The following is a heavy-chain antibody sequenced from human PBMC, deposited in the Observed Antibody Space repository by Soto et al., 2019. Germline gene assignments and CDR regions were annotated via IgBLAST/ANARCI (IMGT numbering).Heavy chain of an antibody. Sequence: DSVKVSCKASGYTFTSYYINWVRQATGQGLEWMGWMNPNSGNTGYAQKFQGRVTMTRNTSISTAYMELSSLRSEDTAVYYCARGPKYYYFFSGYYLYYSLDVWGQ. J-gene: IGHJ6*02. D-gene: IGHD3-3*01. CDR1: GYTFTSYY. V-gene: IGHV1-8*01. CDR2: MNPNSGNT. CDR3: ARGPKYYYFFSGYYLYYSLDV.